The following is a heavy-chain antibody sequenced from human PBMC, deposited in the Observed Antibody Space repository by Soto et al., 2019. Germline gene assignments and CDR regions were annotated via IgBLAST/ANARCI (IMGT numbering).Heavy chain of an antibody. V-gene: IGHV4-4*07. CDR1: GGSISSYY. J-gene: IGHJ4*02. Sequence: QVQLQESGPGLVKPSETLSLTCTVSGGSISSYYWSWIRQPARKGLEWIGRIYTSGSTNYNPSLKSRVTMSVDTSKNQFSLKLSSVTAADTAVYYCAREVVVVTACSFDYWGQGTLVTVSS. D-gene: IGHD2-21*02. CDR3: AREVVVVTACSFDY. CDR2: IYTSGST.